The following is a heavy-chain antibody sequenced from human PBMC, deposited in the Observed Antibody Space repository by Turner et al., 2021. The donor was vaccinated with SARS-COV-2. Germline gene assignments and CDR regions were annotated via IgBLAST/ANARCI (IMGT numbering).Heavy chain of an antibody. CDR2: IYYSGCT. J-gene: IGHJ6*02. Sequence: QLQLQESGPGLVKPSETLSSTSTASSGAIRGSAYYWGWIRQPPGKGLEWIGSIYYSGCTYYNPSLKSRVTISVDTSKNQFSLKLSSVTAADTAVYYCARLVDTFDYYNGMDVWGQGTTVTVFS. CDR3: ARLVDTFDYYNGMDV. CDR1: SGAIRGSAYY. D-gene: IGHD5-18*01. V-gene: IGHV4-39*01.